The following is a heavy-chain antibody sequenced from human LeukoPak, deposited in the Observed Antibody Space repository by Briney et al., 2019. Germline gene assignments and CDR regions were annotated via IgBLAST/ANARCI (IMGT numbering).Heavy chain of an antibody. CDR3: ARESYGDYRSAFDI. V-gene: IGHV3-30-3*01. D-gene: IGHD4-17*01. Sequence: GGSLRLSCAASGFTFSSYAMHWVRQAPGKGLEWVAVISYDGSNKYYADSVKGRFTISRDNSKNTLYLQMNSLRAEDTAVYYCARESYGDYRSAFDIWGQGTMVTVSS. CDR2: ISYDGSNK. CDR1: GFTFSSYA. J-gene: IGHJ3*02.